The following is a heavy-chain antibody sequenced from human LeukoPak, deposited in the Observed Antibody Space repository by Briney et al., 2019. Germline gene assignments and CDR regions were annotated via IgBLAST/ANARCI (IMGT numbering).Heavy chain of an antibody. CDR2: ISSSSSYI. CDR3: ASPTGYGDYALDY. J-gene: IGHJ4*02. D-gene: IGHD4-17*01. CDR1: GFTFSSYS. Sequence: GGSLRLSCAASGFTFSSYSMNWVRQAPGKGLEWVSSISSSSSYIYYADSVKGRFTISRDNAKNSLYLQMNSLRAEDTAVYYCASPTGYGDYALDYWGQGTLVNVSS. V-gene: IGHV3-21*01.